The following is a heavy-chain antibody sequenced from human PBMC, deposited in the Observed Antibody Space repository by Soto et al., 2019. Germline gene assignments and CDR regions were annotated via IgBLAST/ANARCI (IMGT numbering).Heavy chain of an antibody. CDR1: QFSFSNYW. J-gene: IGHJ3*02. Sequence: LVQSGGGLVPPAESLTVSCAPSQFSFSNYWMNWVRQAPGKALEWVANIKKDESETDYVDSVRGRFTIFRDNAKNLLYLQMRRLRVEDTAVYYCARSHTGDSAFRAFDIWGQGTVVTV. CDR2: IKKDESET. D-gene: IGHD2-21*02. V-gene: IGHV3-7*03. CDR3: ARSHTGDSAFRAFDI.